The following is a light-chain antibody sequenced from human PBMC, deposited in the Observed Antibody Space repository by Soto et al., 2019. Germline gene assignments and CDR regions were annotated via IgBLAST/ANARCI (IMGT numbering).Light chain of an antibody. CDR2: DAS. J-gene: IGKJ1*01. CDR1: RSISDW. V-gene: IGKV1-5*01. Sequence: DIQMTQSPSSLSPSVGDRVTITFRASRSISDWLAWYQQKPGKAPELLIFDASNLKSGVSSRFSGSGSGTEFTLTISSLQPDDFATYYCQHYNSYSEAFGQGTKVDIK. CDR3: QHYNSYSEA.